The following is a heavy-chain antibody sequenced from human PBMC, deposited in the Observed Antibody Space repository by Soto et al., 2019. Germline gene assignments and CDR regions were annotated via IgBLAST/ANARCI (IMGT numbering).Heavy chain of an antibody. CDR3: VGDRVGAQRQDC. CDR1: GFTFSVYS. D-gene: IGHD1-26*01. V-gene: IGHV3-48*01. Sequence: EVELVESGGGLVQPGGSLRLTCAASGFTFSVYSMNWVRQAPGKGLEWVSYISSVSTTIYYEDSVQGRFTISRDNAKNSLYLQMNSLTADDTAVYYCVGDRVGAQRQDCWGQGTLVTVSS. CDR2: ISSVSTTI. J-gene: IGHJ4*02.